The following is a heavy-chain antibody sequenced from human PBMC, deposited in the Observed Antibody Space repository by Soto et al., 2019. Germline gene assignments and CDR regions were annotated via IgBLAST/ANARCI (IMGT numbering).Heavy chain of an antibody. J-gene: IGHJ6*02. V-gene: IGHV3-30-3*01. CDR2: ISHDGSNK. D-gene: IGHD3-22*01. CDR1: GFTFSYYA. CDR3: ARPRNYYETAGAMDV. Sequence: GGSLRLSCAASGFTFSYYAMHWVRQAPGKGLEWVALISHDGSNKYYADSVKGRFTISRDNSKKTLYLQMNSLRAEDTAVYYCARPRNYYETAGAMDVWGQGTTVTVSS.